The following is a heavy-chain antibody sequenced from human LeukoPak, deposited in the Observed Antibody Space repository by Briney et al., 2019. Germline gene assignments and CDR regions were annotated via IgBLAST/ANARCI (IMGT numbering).Heavy chain of an antibody. CDR2: IYYSGST. D-gene: IGHD2-15*01. J-gene: IGHJ6*03. CDR3: ARSVEGYCSGGSCYSYYYYMDV. V-gene: IGHV4-61*08. Sequence: SETLSLTCTVSGGSISSSGYYWSWIRQPPGKGLEWIGYIYYSGSTNYNPSLKSRVTISVDTSKNQFSLKLSSVTAADTAVYYCARSVEGYCSGGSCYSYYYYMDVWGKGTTVTVSS. CDR1: GGSISSSGYY.